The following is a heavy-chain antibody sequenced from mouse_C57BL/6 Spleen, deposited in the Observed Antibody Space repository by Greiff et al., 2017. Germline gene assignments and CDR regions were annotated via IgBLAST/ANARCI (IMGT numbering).Heavy chain of an antibody. Sequence: VKVVESGAELVKPGASVKISCKASGYAFSSYWMNWVKQRPGKGLEWIGQIYPGDGDTNYNGKFKGKATLTADKSSSTAYMQLSSLTSEDSAVYFCAREPKIYDGYYRNAMDYWGQGTSVTVSS. CDR3: AREPKIYDGYYRNAMDY. D-gene: IGHD2-3*01. J-gene: IGHJ4*01. CDR1: GYAFSSYW. V-gene: IGHV1-80*01. CDR2: IYPGDGDT.